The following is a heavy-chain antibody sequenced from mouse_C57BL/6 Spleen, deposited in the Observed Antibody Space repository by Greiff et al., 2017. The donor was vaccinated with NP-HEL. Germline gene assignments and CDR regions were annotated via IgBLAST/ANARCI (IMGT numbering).Heavy chain of an antibody. CDR3: ARSTMVTRAWFAY. Sequence: VQLKESGPELVKPGASVKISCKASGYSFTDYNMNWVKQSNGKSLEWIGVINPNYGTTSYNQKFKGKATLTVDQSSSTAYMQLNSLTSEDSAVYYCARSTMVTRAWFAYWGQGTLVTVSA. J-gene: IGHJ3*01. CDR2: INPNYGTT. CDR1: GYSFTDYN. V-gene: IGHV1-39*01. D-gene: IGHD2-2*01.